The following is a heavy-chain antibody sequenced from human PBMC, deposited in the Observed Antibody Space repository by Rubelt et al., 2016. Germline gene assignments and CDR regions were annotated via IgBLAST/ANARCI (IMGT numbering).Heavy chain of an antibody. CDR3: ARGRYDCGSGYYPNFDY. Sequence: QVQLQQWGAGLLKPSETLSLTCAVYGWSFSGYSWSWIRQPPGKGLGWLGEINHSGSTNYNPSLKRGVTRSVDRAKSQLALKRSLGKAADTAVYYCARGRYDCGSGYYPNFDYWGQGTLVTVSS. D-gene: IGHD3-3*01. J-gene: IGHJ4*02. CDR2: INHSGST. V-gene: IGHV4-34*01. CDR1: GWSFSGYS.